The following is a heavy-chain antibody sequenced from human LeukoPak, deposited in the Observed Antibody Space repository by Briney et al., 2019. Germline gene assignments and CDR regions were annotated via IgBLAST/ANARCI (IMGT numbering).Heavy chain of an antibody. CDR2: ISYDGSNK. CDR1: GFTFSSYG. D-gene: IGHD4-17*01. Sequence: GGSLRLSCAASGFTFSSYGMHWVRQAPGKGLEWVAVISYDGSNKYYADSVKGRFTISRDNSKNTLYLQMNSLRAEDTAVYYCARDPLATMTTVTFDYWGQGTLVTVSS. CDR3: ARDPLATMTTVTFDY. V-gene: IGHV3-30*19. J-gene: IGHJ4*02.